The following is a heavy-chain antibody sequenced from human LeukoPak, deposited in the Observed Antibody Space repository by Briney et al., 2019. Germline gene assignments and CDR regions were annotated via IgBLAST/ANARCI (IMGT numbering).Heavy chain of an antibody. D-gene: IGHD3-3*01. CDR1: GGSISSYY. Sequence: PSETLSLTCTVSGGSISSYYWSWIRQPPGKGLEWIGYIYYSGSTNYNPSLESRVTISVDTSKNQFSLKLSSVTAADTAVYYCARGYDFLKRFDPWGQGTLVTVSS. J-gene: IGHJ5*02. V-gene: IGHV4-59*12. CDR3: ARGYDFLKRFDP. CDR2: IYYSGST.